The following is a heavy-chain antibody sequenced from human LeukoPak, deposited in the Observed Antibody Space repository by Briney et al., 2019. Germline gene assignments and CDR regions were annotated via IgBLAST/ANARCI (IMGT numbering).Heavy chain of an antibody. CDR3: ARGRGGNSYGYGIDY. Sequence: PGGSLRLSCAASGFTFSTYTIHWVRQAPGKGLEWVAVISYDGSDGSNTYYADSVNGGFTVSRDNSKNTVYLKMNSQSPEDTAVYYCARGRGGNSYGYGIDYWGQGPLVTVSS. V-gene: IGHV3-30-3*01. CDR2: ISYDGSDGSNT. CDR1: GFTFSTYT. D-gene: IGHD5-18*01. J-gene: IGHJ4*02.